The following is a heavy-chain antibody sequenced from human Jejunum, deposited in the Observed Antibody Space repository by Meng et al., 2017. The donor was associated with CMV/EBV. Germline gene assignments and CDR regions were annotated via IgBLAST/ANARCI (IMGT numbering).Heavy chain of an antibody. CDR2: INPQTGDT. CDR3: AKDAGSYLDYYFDY. V-gene: IGHV1-2*02. J-gene: IGHJ4*02. D-gene: IGHD1-26*01. Sequence: SEYTFSDYYMQWERQAPGQGLEWMGWINPQTGDTNYAPKFRGRVTMTRDMSINTVYMEVTGLRSDDTAVYYCAKDAGSYLDYYFDYWGQGTLVTVSS. CDR1: EYTFSDYY.